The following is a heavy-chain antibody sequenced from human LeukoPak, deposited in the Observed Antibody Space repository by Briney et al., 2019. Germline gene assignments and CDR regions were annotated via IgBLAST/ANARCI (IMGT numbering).Heavy chain of an antibody. D-gene: IGHD2-2*01. CDR3: ARMYSSTIPPGY. V-gene: IGHV4-59*01. CDR2: IYYSGTT. CDR1: GGSISSYY. Sequence: PSETLSLTCTVSGGSISSYYSTWIRQPPGKGLEWIGYIYYSGTTNYNPSLKSRVTISVDTSKNQFSLNLSSVTAADTAVYYCARMYSSTIPPGYWGQGTLVTVSS. J-gene: IGHJ1*01.